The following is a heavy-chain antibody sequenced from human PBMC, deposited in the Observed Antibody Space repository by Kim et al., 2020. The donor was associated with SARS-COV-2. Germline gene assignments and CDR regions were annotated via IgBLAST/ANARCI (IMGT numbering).Heavy chain of an antibody. J-gene: IGHJ1*01. D-gene: IGHD3-22*01. V-gene: IGHV1-2*06. CDR3: ARDLLGYSGNSHFDI. CDR2: INPYSGDT. Sequence: ASVKVSCKASGYIFTDYYINWVRQAPGQGPEWMGRINPYSGDTHYAQKFQGRVTMSSDTSVSTTYMELTSLRDDDRAVYYCARDLLGYSGNSHFDIWGQGTLVTVSS. CDR1: GYIFTDYY.